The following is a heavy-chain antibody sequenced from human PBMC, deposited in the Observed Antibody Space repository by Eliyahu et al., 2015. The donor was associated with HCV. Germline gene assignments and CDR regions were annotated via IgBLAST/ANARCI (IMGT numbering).Heavy chain of an antibody. CDR1: GFTFXVYA. J-gene: IGHJ4*02. V-gene: IGHV3-64D*06. D-gene: IGHD3-22*01. CDR2: ISSDGGRT. CDR3: VKNRLVGSGYQFFDY. Sequence: EVQLVESGGGLVQPGGSLRLSCSASGFTFXVYAMHWVRQAPGKGLGYVSTISSDGGRTYFADSVKGRFTISRDNSKNTLYLQMSSLRVEDTAVYYCVKNRLVGSGYQFFDYWGQGTLVTVSS.